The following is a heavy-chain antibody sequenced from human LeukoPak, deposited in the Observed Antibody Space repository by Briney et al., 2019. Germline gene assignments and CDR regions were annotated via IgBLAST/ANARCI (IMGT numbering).Heavy chain of an antibody. J-gene: IGHJ4*02. CDR3: ATYRQVLLPFES. CDR1: GFTFSSYG. Sequence: GGSLRLSCAASGFTFSSYGMSWVRQTPGKGLEWVSSIFPSGGEIHYADSVRGRFTISRDNSKSTLSLQMNSLRAEDTAIYYCATYRQVLLPFESWGQGTLVTVSS. CDR2: IFPSGGEI. D-gene: IGHD2-8*02. V-gene: IGHV3-23*01.